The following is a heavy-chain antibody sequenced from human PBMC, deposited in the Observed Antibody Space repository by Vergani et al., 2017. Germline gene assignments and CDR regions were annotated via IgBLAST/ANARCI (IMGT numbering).Heavy chain of an antibody. CDR1: GYSFTSYW. D-gene: IGHD6-19*01. J-gene: IGHJ4*02. V-gene: IGHV5-51*01. CDR2: VYPGESDT. Sequence: EVQLVQSGAEVKKPGESLKISCKGSGYSFTSYWIGWVRQMPGKGLEWMGSVYPGESDTRYSPSFQGQVPISADKSIRTAYLQWSSLKASDTAMYYCARHFDEKWLASAGYWGQGTLVTVSS. CDR3: ARHFDEKWLASAGY.